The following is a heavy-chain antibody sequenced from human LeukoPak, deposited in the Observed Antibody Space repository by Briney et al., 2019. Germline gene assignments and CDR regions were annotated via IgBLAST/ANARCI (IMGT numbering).Heavy chain of an antibody. CDR1: GGSFSGYY. CDR2: INHSGST. D-gene: IGHD3-3*01. J-gene: IGHJ4*02. CDR3: ARDPTPFWSPYYYFDY. Sequence: SETLSLTCAVYGGSFSGYYWSWIRQPPGKGLEWIGEINHSGSTNYNPSLKSRVTISVDTSKNQFSLKLSSVTAADTAVYYCARDPTPFWSPYYYFDYWGQGTLVTVSS. V-gene: IGHV4-34*01.